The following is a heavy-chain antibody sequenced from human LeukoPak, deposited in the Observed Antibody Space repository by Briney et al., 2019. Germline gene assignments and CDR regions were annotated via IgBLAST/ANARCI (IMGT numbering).Heavy chain of an antibody. Sequence: GGSLRLSCAASGFTFSSYAMSWVRQAPGKGLEWVSAISGSGGSTYYADSVKGRFTISRDNSKNTLYLQMNSLRAEDTAVYYCAKEYYDYVWGSYRPDYWGQGTLVTVSS. V-gene: IGHV3-23*01. CDR1: GFTFSSYA. CDR3: AKEYYDYVWGSYRPDY. D-gene: IGHD3-16*02. J-gene: IGHJ4*02. CDR2: ISGSGGST.